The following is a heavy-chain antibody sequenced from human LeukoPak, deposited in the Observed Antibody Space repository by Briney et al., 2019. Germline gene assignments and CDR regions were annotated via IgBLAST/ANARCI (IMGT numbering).Heavy chain of an antibody. J-gene: IGHJ5*02. Sequence: EASVKVSCKASRGTFSSYAISWVRQAPGQGLEWMGGIIPIFGTANYAQKFQGRVTITADKSTSTAYMELSSLRSEDTAVYYCARGTVEVSAAGPTSNWFDPWGQGTLVTVSS. CDR1: RGTFSSYA. CDR2: IIPIFGTA. V-gene: IGHV1-69*06. D-gene: IGHD6-13*01. CDR3: ARGTVEVSAAGPTSNWFDP.